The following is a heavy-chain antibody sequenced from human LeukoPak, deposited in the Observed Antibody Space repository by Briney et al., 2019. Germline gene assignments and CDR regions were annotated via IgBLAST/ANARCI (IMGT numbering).Heavy chain of an antibody. J-gene: IGHJ4*02. Sequence: GGSLRLSCVDSGLTFTNAWMSWVRQAPGKGLEWIGRIKSKTDGETTNYAEPVRGRFTISRDDSKSAVYLQMNSLKIEDTAVYYCTTDLGTYYHGSQRLIPIDYWGQGTLVTVSS. CDR1: GLTFTNAW. V-gene: IGHV3-15*01. D-gene: IGHD3-10*01. CDR2: IKSKTDGETT. CDR3: TTDLGTYYHGSQRLIPIDY.